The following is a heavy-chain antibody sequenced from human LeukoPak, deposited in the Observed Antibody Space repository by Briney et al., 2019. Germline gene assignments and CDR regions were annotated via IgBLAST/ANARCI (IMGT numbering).Heavy chain of an antibody. CDR2: VYYSGST. V-gene: IGHV4-4*02. J-gene: IGHJ4*02. Sequence: SGTLSLTCAVSGGSISSSNWWSWVRQPPGMGLDWIGIVYYSGSTYYNPSLKSRVTISVDTSKNQFSLKLNSVTAADTAVYYCARVGSGYSYGPFDYWGQGTLVTVSS. CDR1: GGSISSSNW. D-gene: IGHD5-18*01. CDR3: ARVGSGYSYGPFDY.